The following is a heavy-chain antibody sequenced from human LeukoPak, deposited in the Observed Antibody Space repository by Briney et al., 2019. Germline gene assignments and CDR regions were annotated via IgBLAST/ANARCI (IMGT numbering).Heavy chain of an antibody. CDR1: GFTFSDYY. D-gene: IGHD3-22*01. CDR3: AREGYYDSSGYGVGY. CDR2: ITNSGTTI. J-gene: IGHJ4*02. V-gene: IGHV3-11*01. Sequence: GGSLRLSCAASGFTFSDYYMSWIRQAPGKGLEWISYITNSGTTIYYADSVKGRFTISRDNAKNSLYLQMNSLRAEDTAAYYCAREGYYDSSGYGVGYWGQGTLVTVSS.